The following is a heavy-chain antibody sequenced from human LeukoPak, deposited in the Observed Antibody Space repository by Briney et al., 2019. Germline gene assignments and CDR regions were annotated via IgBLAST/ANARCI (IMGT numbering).Heavy chain of an antibody. J-gene: IGHJ3*02. Sequence: PSQTPSLTCTVSGGSISSGDYYWSWIRQPPGKGLEWIGYIYYSGSTYYNPSLKSRVTISVDTSKNQFSLKLSSVTAADTAVYYCASLNTAMPYGHDAFDIWGQGTMVTVSS. V-gene: IGHV4-30-4*08. CDR1: GGSISSGDYY. D-gene: IGHD5-18*01. CDR3: ASLNTAMPYGHDAFDI. CDR2: IYYSGST.